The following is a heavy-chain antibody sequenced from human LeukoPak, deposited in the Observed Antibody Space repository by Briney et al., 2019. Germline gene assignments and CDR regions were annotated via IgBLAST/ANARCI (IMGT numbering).Heavy chain of an antibody. D-gene: IGHD3-22*01. Sequence: SVKVSCKASGGTFSSYAISWVRQAPGQGLEWMGRIIPILGIANYAQKFQGRVTITADKSTSTAYMELSSLRSEDTAVYYCAREARRGSYYYDSSGYYHSPSPFDYWGQGTLVTVSS. V-gene: IGHV1-69*04. CDR2: IIPILGIA. J-gene: IGHJ4*02. CDR1: GGTFSSYA. CDR3: AREARRGSYYYDSSGYYHSPSPFDY.